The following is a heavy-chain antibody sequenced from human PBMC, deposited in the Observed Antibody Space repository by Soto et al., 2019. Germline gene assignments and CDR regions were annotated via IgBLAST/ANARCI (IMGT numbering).Heavy chain of an antibody. CDR3: ARGVGGNLVYFDY. Sequence: GVSLNIPCKGSGYSFTDYWIGWVRQIPGEGLKRMGIIYTGDSNVRYSPSFQGQVTISAEKSINTAYLQWSSLKASDTDMYYCARGVGGNLVYFDYWGQGTLVTVSS. D-gene: IGHD6-19*01. CDR2: IYTGDSNV. J-gene: IGHJ4*02. V-gene: IGHV5-51*01. CDR1: GYSFTDYW.